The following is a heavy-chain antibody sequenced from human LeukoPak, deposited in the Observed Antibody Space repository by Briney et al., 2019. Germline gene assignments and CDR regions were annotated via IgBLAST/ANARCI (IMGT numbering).Heavy chain of an antibody. CDR1: GFTFSSYA. CDR2: ISSNGGST. Sequence: PGGSLRLSCSASGFTFSSYAMHWVRQAPGKGLEYVSAISSNGGSTYYADSVKGRFTISRDNSKNTLYLQMSSLRAEDTAVYYCAREYCSSTSCPHLWGIDYWGQGTLVTVSS. CDR3: AREYCSSTSCPHLWGIDY. D-gene: IGHD2-2*01. V-gene: IGHV3-64D*06. J-gene: IGHJ4*02.